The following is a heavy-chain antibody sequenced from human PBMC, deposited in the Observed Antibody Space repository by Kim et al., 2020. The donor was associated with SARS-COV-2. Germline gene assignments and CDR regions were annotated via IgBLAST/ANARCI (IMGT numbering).Heavy chain of an antibody. V-gene: IGHV3-21*01. CDR2: ISSSSSYI. J-gene: IGHJ3*02. Sequence: GGSLRLSCAASGFTFSSYSMNWVRQAPGKGLEWVSSISSSSSYIYYADSVKGRFTISRDNAKNSLYLQMNSLRAEDTAVYYCAREEAEGAFDIWGQGTMVTVSS. CDR3: AREEAEGAFDI. CDR1: GFTFSSYS.